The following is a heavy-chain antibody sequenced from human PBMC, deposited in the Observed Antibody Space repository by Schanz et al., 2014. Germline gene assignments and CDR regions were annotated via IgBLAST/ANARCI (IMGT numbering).Heavy chain of an antibody. Sequence: QVHLEQSGPEVKKPGASVKLSCRASGYPFTNYYIHWVRQAPGQGLEWMGSVNPGGGSTSVAQRFQTRVGLTRDTSTGTAYLGLTRLRCEDTAVYYCARGSLAGYVALLMAANDYWGQGTLLTVSS. CDR3: ARGSLAGYVALLMAANDY. D-gene: IGHD2-15*01. CDR2: VNPGGGST. J-gene: IGHJ4*02. V-gene: IGHV1-46*01. CDR1: GYPFTNYY.